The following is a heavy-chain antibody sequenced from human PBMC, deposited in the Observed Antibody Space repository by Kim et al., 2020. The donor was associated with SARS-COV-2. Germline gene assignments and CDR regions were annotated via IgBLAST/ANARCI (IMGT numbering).Heavy chain of an antibody. D-gene: IGHD3-16*01. CDR3: AKDGGGGPSYFDY. Sequence: GGSLRLSCAASGFTFSSYGMHWVRQAPGKGLEWVAVISYDGSNKYYADSVKGRFTISRDNSKNTLYLQMNSLRAEDTAVYYCAKDGGGGPSYFDYWGQGTLVTVSS. J-gene: IGHJ4*02. CDR1: GFTFSSYG. V-gene: IGHV3-30*18. CDR2: ISYDGSNK.